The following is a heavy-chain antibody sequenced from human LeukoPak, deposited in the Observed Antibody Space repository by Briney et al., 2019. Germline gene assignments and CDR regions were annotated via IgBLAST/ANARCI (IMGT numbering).Heavy chain of an antibody. J-gene: IGHJ5*02. CDR2: INHSGST. CDR1: GGSLSHYY. D-gene: IGHD3-10*01. V-gene: IGHV4-34*01. Sequence: SETLSLTCAVYGGSLSHYYWSWIRQPPGKGLEWIGEINHSGSTNYNPSLKSRVTISVDMSKNQFSLELTSVTAADTAVYYCARGPASGSNFAWFDPWGQGTVVTVSS. CDR3: ARGPASGSNFAWFDP.